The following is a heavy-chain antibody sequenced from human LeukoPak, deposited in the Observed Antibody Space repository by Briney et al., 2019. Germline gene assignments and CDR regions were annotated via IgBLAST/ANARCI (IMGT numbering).Heavy chain of an antibody. D-gene: IGHD4-23*01. CDR1: GGTFISYA. CDR2: IIPIFGIA. Sequence: SVKVSCKASGGTFISYAISWVRQAPGQGLEWMGRIIPIFGIANYAQKFQSRVTITADKSTSTAYMELSSLRSEDTAVYYCARVSGYGGNSALDYWGQGTLVTVSS. J-gene: IGHJ4*02. V-gene: IGHV1-69*04. CDR3: ARVSGYGGNSALDY.